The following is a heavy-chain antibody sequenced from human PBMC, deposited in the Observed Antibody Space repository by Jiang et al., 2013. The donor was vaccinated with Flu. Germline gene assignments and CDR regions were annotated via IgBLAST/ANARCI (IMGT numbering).Heavy chain of an antibody. Sequence: SGAEVKKPGASVKVSCKASGYTFTSYDINWVRQATGQGLEWMGWMNPNSGNTGYAQKFQGRVTMTRNTSISTAYMELSSLRSEDTAVYYCAIRPSPAAREWIRWWELPPKAAEYFQHWARAPWSPSPQ. V-gene: IGHV1-8*01. D-gene: IGHD1-26*01. J-gene: IGHJ1*01. CDR2: MNPNSGNT. CDR3: AIRPSPAAREWIRWWELPPKAAEYFQH. CDR1: GYTFTSYD.